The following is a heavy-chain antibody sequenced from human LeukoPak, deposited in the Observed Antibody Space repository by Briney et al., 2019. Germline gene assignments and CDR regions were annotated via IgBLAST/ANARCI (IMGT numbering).Heavy chain of an antibody. CDR1: GGSISSSNW. CDR3: ATNAHYDILTGYYRDSFDI. Sequence: SETLSLTCAVSGGSISSSNWWSWVRQPPGKGLEWIGEIYHSVSTNYNPSLKSRVTISVDKSKNQFSLKLSSVTAADTAVYYCATNAHYDILTGYYRDSFDIWGQGTMVTVSS. J-gene: IGHJ3*02. D-gene: IGHD3-9*01. CDR2: IYHSVST. V-gene: IGHV4-4*02.